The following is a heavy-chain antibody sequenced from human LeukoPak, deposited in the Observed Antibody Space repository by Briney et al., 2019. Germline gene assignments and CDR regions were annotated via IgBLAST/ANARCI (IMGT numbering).Heavy chain of an antibody. V-gene: IGHV3-23*01. D-gene: IGHD3-22*01. Sequence: QPGGSLRLSCAASGFTFTNYAMSWVRQAPGKGLEWVSVLTGDGGTYYADSVKGRFINSRDDSKNTLFLQMNSLRAEDTAVYFCAKGSYYDSSGSFYFDYWGQGTLVTVSS. CDR1: GFTFTNYA. CDR2: LTGDGGT. J-gene: IGHJ4*02. CDR3: AKGSYYDSSGSFYFDY.